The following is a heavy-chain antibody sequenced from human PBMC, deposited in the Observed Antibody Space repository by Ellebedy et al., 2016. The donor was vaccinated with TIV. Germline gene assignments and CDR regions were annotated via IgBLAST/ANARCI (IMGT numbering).Heavy chain of an antibody. CDR1: GYTFTGYY. V-gene: IGHV1-2*02. CDR3: AKDAFPVDVWGSHFDSFDI. CDR2: INPNSGDT. J-gene: IGHJ3*02. Sequence: ASVKVSCXASGYTFTGYYMHWVRQAPGQGLEWMGWINPNSGDTNYAQKFQGRVTMTRDTSINTAYMELSRLRSDDTAVFYCAKDAFPVDVWGSHFDSFDIWGQGTMVTVSS. D-gene: IGHD3-16*01.